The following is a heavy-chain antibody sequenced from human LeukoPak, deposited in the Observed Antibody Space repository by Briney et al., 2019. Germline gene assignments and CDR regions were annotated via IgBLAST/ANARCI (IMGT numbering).Heavy chain of an antibody. Sequence: PGGSLRLSCAASGFPFSSYSMNWVRQAPGKGLEWVSSISSSSSYIYYADSVKGRFTISRDNAKNSLYLQMNSLRAEDTAVYYCARDDSSIDNWFDPWGQGTLVTVSS. CDR3: ARDDSSIDNWFDP. CDR2: ISSSSSYI. V-gene: IGHV3-21*01. J-gene: IGHJ5*02. D-gene: IGHD6-13*01. CDR1: GFPFSSYS.